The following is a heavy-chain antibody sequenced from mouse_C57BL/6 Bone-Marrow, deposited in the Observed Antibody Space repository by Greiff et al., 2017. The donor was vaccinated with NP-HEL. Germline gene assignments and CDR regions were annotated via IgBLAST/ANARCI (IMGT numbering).Heavy chain of an antibody. V-gene: IGHV5-12*01. D-gene: IGHD2-5*01. CDR1: GFTFSDYY. J-gene: IGHJ4*01. CDR3: ARRSYYSNYNAMDY. CDR2: ISNGGGST. Sequence: EVMLVESGGGLVQPGGSLKLSCAASGFTFSDYYMYWVRQTPEKRLEWVAYISNGGGSTYYPDTVKGRFTLSRDNAKNTLYLQMSRLKSEDTAMYYCARRSYYSNYNAMDYWGQGTSVTVSS.